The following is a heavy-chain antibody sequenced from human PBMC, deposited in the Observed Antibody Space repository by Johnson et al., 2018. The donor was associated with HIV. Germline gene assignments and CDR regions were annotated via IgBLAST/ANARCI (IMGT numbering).Heavy chain of an antibody. CDR3: AREGLYSGSLGAFDI. V-gene: IGHV3-11*01. CDR1: GFTFSDYY. J-gene: IGHJ3*02. Sequence: VQLLESGGGLVKPGGSLRLSCAASGFTFSDYYMGWIRQAPGKGLEWISYISITGNTIYYADSVKGRFTISRDNAKNSLSLQMNRLRAGDAAVYYCAREGLYSGSLGAFDIWGQGTAVTVSS. D-gene: IGHD1-26*01. CDR2: ISITGNTI.